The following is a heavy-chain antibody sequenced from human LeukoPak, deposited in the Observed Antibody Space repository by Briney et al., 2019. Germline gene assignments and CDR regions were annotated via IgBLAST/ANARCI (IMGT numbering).Heavy chain of an antibody. V-gene: IGHV1-2*06. J-gene: IGHJ3*02. Sequence: ASVKVSCKASGYTFTGYYMHWVRQAPGQGLEWMGRINPNSGGTNYAQKFQGRVTMTRDTSISRAYMELSRLRSDDTAVYYCARDGNGYYYDSSAILGDAFDIWGQGTMVTVSS. D-gene: IGHD3-22*01. CDR1: GYTFTGYY. CDR2: INPNSGGT. CDR3: ARDGNGYYYDSSAILGDAFDI.